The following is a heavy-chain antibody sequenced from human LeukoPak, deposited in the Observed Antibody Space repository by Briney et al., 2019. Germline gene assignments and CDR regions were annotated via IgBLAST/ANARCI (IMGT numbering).Heavy chain of an antibody. CDR3: ARQGGPIWFGDGHYMDV. Sequence: ASVKVSCKASGYTFTGYYMHWVRQAPGQGLEWMGWINPNSGGTNYAQKFQGRITMTRDTSISTAYMELSRLRSDDTAVYYCARQGGPIWFGDGHYMDVWGKGTTVTISS. V-gene: IGHV1-2*02. CDR1: GYTFTGYY. J-gene: IGHJ6*03. CDR2: INPNSGGT. D-gene: IGHD3-10*01.